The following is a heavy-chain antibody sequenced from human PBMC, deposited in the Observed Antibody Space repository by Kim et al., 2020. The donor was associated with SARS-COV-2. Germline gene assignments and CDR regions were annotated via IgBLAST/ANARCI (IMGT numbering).Heavy chain of an antibody. J-gene: IGHJ5*02. D-gene: IGHD3-10*01. CDR3: ARELPTAGLWFGELLNWFDP. V-gene: IGHV3-21*01. CDR2: ISSSSSYI. Sequence: GGSLRLSCAASGFTFSSYSMNWVRQAPGKGLEWVSSISSSSSYIYYADSVKGRFTISRDNAKNSLYLQMNSLRAEDTAVYYCARELPTAGLWFGELLNWFDPWGQGTLVTVSS. CDR1: GFTFSSYS.